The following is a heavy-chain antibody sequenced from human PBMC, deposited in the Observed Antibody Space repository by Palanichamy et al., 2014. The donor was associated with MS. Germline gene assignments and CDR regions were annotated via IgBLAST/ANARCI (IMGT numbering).Heavy chain of an antibody. D-gene: IGHD6-19*01. CDR1: GVSVSFYY. CDR2: MYYSGSA. Sequence: QVQLQESGPGLVKPSETLSLTCTVSGVSVSFYYWSWIRRPPGQGLEWIGYMYYSGSANYNPSLKSRVTISLDTSKNQFSLKLTSVTAADTAFYYCARSSWGTSGWYFFDNWGQGTLVTVSS. V-gene: IGHV4-59*02. CDR3: ARSSWGTSGWYFFDN. J-gene: IGHJ4*02.